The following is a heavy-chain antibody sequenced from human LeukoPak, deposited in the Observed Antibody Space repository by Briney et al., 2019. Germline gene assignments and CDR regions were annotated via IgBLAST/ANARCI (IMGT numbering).Heavy chain of an antibody. CDR2: MNPNSGNT. Sequence: ASVKISCKASGYTFTSYDINWVRQATGQGLEWMGWMNPNSGNTGYAQKFQGRVTMTRNTSISTAYMELSSLRSEDTAVYYCARGGSGSYYFDYWGQGTLVTVSS. CDR1: GYTFTSYD. CDR3: ARGGSGSYYFDY. V-gene: IGHV1-8*01. J-gene: IGHJ4*02. D-gene: IGHD1-26*01.